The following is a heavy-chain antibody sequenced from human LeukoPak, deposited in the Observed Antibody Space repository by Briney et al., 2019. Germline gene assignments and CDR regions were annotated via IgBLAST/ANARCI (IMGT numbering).Heavy chain of an antibody. CDR2: ISSSSSYI. Sequence: GGSLRLSCAASGFTFSSYSMNWVRQAPGKGLEWVSSISSSSSYIYYADSVKGRFTISRDNAKNSLYLQMNSLRAEDTAVYYGARVVWFGETIDYWGQGTLVTVSS. CDR1: GFTFSSYS. D-gene: IGHD3-10*01. J-gene: IGHJ4*02. CDR3: ARVVWFGETIDY. V-gene: IGHV3-21*01.